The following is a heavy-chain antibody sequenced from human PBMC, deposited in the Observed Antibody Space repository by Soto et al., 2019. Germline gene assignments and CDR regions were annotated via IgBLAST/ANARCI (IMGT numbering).Heavy chain of an antibody. CDR3: ARASYVDTAMVATYANDY. CDR2: IIPILGIA. CDR1: GGTFSSYT. V-gene: IGHV1-69*02. D-gene: IGHD5-18*01. Sequence: QVQLVQSGAEVKKPGSSVKVSCKASGGTFSSYTISWVRQAPGQRLEWMGRIIPILGIANYAQKFQGRVTVTADKSTSTAYMELSSLRSEDTAVYYCARASYVDTAMVATYANDYWGQGTLVTVSS. J-gene: IGHJ4*02.